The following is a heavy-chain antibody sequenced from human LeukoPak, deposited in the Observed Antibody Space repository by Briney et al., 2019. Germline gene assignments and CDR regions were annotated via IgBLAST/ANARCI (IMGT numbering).Heavy chain of an antibody. D-gene: IGHD2-15*01. J-gene: IGHJ4*02. CDR2: IYPGDSDT. V-gene: IGHV5-51*01. CDR3: ARFVGACSGGSCYSDS. Sequence: GESLKISCKGSGYSFTSYWIGWVRQMPGKGLEWMGIIYPGDSDTRYSPSFQGQVTISADKSISTAYLQWNSLKATDTAMYYCARFVGACSGGSCYSDSWGQGTLVTVSS. CDR1: GYSFTSYW.